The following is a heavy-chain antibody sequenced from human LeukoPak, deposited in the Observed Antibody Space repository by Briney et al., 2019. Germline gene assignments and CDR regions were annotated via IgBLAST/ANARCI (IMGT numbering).Heavy chain of an antibody. J-gene: IGHJ4*02. Sequence: SQTLSLTCAVSGGSISSGGYFWNWIRQPPGTGLEWIGYIYHSGSTSYNPSLKSRVTISVDRSKTQFSLRLSSVTAADTAVYCCARAESSSRYSYWGQGILVTVSS. CDR3: ARAESSSRYSY. CDR2: IYHSGST. V-gene: IGHV4-30-2*01. D-gene: IGHD6-13*01. CDR1: GGSISSGGYF.